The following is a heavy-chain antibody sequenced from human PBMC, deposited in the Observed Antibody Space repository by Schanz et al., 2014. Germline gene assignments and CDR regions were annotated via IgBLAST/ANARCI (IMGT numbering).Heavy chain of an antibody. V-gene: IGHV3-33*01. Sequence: QVQLVESGGGVVQPGRSLRLSCAASGFIFSSYAMHWVRQAPGKGLEWVAVIWSGGSGKYYADSVKGRFTISRDSPKNTLYLQMNSLRAEDTALYDCARDSGPYYDKSMDVWGQGTTGAVSS. CDR2: IWSGGSGK. J-gene: IGHJ6*02. D-gene: IGHD3-9*01. CDR1: GFIFSSYA. CDR3: ARDSGPYYDKSMDV.